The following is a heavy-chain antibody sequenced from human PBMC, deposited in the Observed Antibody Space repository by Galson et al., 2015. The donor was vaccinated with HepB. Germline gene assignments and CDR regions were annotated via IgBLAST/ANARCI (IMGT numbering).Heavy chain of an antibody. CDR2: ISGSGATT. J-gene: IGHJ4*02. Sequence: SLRLSCAASGFTFSTYAITWVRQAPGKGLEWVSVISGSGATTFYADSVKGRFIIYRDNSKNTVYLQMNSLRADDTAIYYCAKETPYCGGDCYSVSDVWGQGTLVTVSS. CDR1: GFTFSTYA. V-gene: IGHV3-23*01. D-gene: IGHD2-21*02. CDR3: AKETPYCGGDCYSVSDV.